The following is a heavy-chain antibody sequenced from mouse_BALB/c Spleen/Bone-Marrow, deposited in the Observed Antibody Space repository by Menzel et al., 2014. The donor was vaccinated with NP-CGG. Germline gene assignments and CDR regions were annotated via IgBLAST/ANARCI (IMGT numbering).Heavy chain of an antibody. CDR1: GFSLTSYG. V-gene: IGHV2-4*02. CDR2: IWSGGST. CDR3: ARQPLRRHAMDY. J-gene: IGHJ4*01. D-gene: IGHD1-2*01. Sequence: VHLVESGPGLVQPSQSLSITCTVSGFSLTSYGVHWVRQPPGKGLEWLGVIWSGGSTDYNAAFISRLSISKDNSNSQVFFKMNSLQADDTAIYYCARQPLRRHAMDYWGQGTSVTVSS.